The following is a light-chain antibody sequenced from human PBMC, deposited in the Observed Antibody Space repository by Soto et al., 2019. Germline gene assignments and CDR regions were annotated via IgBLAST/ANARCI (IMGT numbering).Light chain of an antibody. J-gene: IGKJ2*01. CDR3: QQYKNWYT. V-gene: IGKV3-15*01. Sequence: EIVMTQSPATLSVSPGERVTLSCRASQNINYNLAWYQQKPGQAPRLLIQGASTRATGIPVRFSGSGSGTEFTLTISSLQSEDFAVYYCQQYKNWYTFGQGTKLEIK. CDR2: GAS. CDR1: QNINYN.